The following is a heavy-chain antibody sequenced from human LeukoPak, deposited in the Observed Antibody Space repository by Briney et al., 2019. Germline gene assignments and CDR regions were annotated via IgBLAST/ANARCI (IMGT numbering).Heavy chain of an antibody. D-gene: IGHD4-17*01. CDR2: IYYSGST. Sequence: SETLSLTCVVSGGSISSYYWSWIRQPPGKGLEWIGYIYYSGSTNYNPSLKSRVTISVDTSKNQFSLKLSSVTAADTAVYYCARTDTTTVSYYLDYWGQGTLVTVSS. V-gene: IGHV4-59*01. CDR3: ARTDTTTVSYYLDY. CDR1: GGSISSYY. J-gene: IGHJ4*02.